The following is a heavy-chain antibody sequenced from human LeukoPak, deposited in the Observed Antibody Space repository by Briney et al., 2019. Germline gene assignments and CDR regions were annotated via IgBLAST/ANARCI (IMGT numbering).Heavy chain of an antibody. CDR2: IYHSGKT. V-gene: IGHV4-28*01. D-gene: IGHD3-22*01. Sequence: PSDTLSLTCGVFGDSIRSSYWWGWIRQPPGKGLEWIGYIYHSGKTHIHPSLKSRVTMSVDSPKNQFSLNLNSVTAVDTAVYYCARKPDGYFPFDYWGQGALVTVSS. J-gene: IGHJ4*02. CDR3: ARKPDGYFPFDY. CDR1: GDSIRSSYW.